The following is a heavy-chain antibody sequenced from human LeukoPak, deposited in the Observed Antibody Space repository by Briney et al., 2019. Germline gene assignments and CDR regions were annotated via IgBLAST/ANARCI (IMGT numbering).Heavy chain of an antibody. Sequence: GGSLRLSCAASGFTFSSYSMNWVRQAPGKGLEWVSYISSSSSTIYYADSVKGRFTISRDNAENSLYLQMNNLRAEDTAVYYCARDMTSRSWHAFDYWGQGTLVTVSS. CDR1: GFTFSSYS. CDR2: ISSSSSTI. V-gene: IGHV3-48*01. D-gene: IGHD6-13*01. CDR3: ARDMTSRSWHAFDY. J-gene: IGHJ4*02.